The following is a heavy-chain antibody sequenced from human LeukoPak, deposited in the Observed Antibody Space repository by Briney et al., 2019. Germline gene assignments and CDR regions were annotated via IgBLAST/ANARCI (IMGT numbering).Heavy chain of an antibody. CDR3: ARAYMVRGAPAAYY. CDR1: GFTFSSYW. CDR2: IKQDGSEK. V-gene: IGHV3-7*01. Sequence: GGSLRLSCAASGFTFSSYWMSWVRQAPGKGLEWMANIKQDGSEKYYVDSVKGRFTISRDNAKNSLYLQMNSLRAEDTAVYYCARAYMVRGAPAAYYWGQGTLVTVSS. J-gene: IGHJ4*02. D-gene: IGHD3-10*01.